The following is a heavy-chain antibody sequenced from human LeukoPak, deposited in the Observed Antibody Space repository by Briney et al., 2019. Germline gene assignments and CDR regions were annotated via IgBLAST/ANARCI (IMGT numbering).Heavy chain of an antibody. Sequence: GASVKVSCKASGGTFSSYAISWVRQAPGEGLEWMGGIIPIFATANYAQKFQGRATITADESTSTACMELSSLRPEHTAVYYCARGNPRSPLPYHLAYWGQGTLDTVSS. V-gene: IGHV1-69*13. CDR2: IIPIFATA. J-gene: IGHJ4*02. D-gene: IGHD2-2*01. CDR3: ARGNPRSPLPYHLAY. CDR1: GGTFSSYA.